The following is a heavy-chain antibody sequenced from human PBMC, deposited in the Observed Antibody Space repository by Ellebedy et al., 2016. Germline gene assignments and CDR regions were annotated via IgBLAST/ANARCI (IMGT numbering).Heavy chain of an antibody. Sequence: SETLSLTXAVYGGSFSGYYWTWVRQPPGKGLEWVGEVNHSGSTNYNPSLKSRVTISVDTSKNQFSLKLSSVTAADTAVYYCARGGFCSSTSCYLRWFDPWGQGTLVTVSS. D-gene: IGHD2-2*01. J-gene: IGHJ5*02. CDR2: VNHSGST. CDR3: ARGGFCSSTSCYLRWFDP. CDR1: GGSFSGYY. V-gene: IGHV4-34*01.